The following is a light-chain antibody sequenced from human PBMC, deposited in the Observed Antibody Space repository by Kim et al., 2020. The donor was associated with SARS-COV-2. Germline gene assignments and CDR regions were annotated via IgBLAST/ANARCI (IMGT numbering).Light chain of an antibody. Sequence: QPVLTQPPSASGTPGQRVTISCSGSSSNIGSNTVNWYQQLPGTAPKLLIYGANQRPSEVPDRFSGSKSGTSASLAISGLQSEDEADYYCAAWDDSLHGRVFGGGTQLTVL. CDR3: AAWDDSLHGRV. V-gene: IGLV1-44*01. CDR2: GAN. J-gene: IGLJ3*02. CDR1: SSNIGSNT.